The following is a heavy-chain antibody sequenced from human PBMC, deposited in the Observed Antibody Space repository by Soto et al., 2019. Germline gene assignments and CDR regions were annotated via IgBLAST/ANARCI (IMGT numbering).Heavy chain of an antibody. Sequence: QVQLVESGGGVVQPGRSLRLSCAASGFTFSSYGMHWVRQAPGKGLEWVAVIWYDGSNKYYADSVKGRFNISRANSKNTLYLQMNSLRAEDTAVYYCAREMRLMDWFDPWGQGTLVTFSS. V-gene: IGHV3-33*01. CDR1: GFTFSSYG. J-gene: IGHJ5*02. CDR3: AREMRLMDWFDP. CDR2: IWYDGSNK. D-gene: IGHD2-8*01.